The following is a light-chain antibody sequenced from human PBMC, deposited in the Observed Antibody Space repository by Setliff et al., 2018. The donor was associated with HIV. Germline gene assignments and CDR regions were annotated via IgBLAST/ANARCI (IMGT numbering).Light chain of an antibody. V-gene: IGLV2-14*03. CDR2: NVA. Sequence: QSVLTQPASLSGSPGQSVAISCTGGSGDIGTYNYVSWYQQHPGKAPKLLIYNVANRPSGVSDRFSGSKSGNTAFLTISGLQAEDEADYYCCSYVGSYSYIFGSGTRSPS. CDR1: SGDIGTYNY. CDR3: CSYVGSYSYI. J-gene: IGLJ1*01.